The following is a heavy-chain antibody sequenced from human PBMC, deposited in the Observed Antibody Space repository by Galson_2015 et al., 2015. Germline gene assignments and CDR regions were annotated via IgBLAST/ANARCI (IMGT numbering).Heavy chain of an antibody. J-gene: IGHJ4*02. CDR2: GNGNA. D-gene: IGHD3-3*01. V-gene: IGHV1-3*01. CDR3: ARVISFSSGFTPPDY. Sequence: GNGNAKYSQKFQGRVTITRDTSASTAYMELSSLRSEDTAVYYCARVISFSSGFTPPDYWGQGTLVTVSS.